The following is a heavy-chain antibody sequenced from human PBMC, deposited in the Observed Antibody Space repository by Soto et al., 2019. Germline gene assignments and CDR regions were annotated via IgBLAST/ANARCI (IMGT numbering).Heavy chain of an antibody. CDR2: INAGNGNT. D-gene: IGHD3-3*01. V-gene: IGHV1-3*01. Sequence: QVQLVQSGAEVKKPGASVKVSCKASGYTFTSYAMHWVRQAPGQRLEWMGWINAGNGNTKYSQKFQGRVTITRDTSASTAYMELSSLRSEDTAVYYCARGWSPYYDFWSGYSPANHWGQGTLVTVSS. CDR1: GYTFTSYA. CDR3: ARGWSPYYDFWSGYSPANH. J-gene: IGHJ5*02.